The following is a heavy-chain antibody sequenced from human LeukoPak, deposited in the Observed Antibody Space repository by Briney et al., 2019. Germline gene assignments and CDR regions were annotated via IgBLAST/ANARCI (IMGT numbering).Heavy chain of an antibody. Sequence: SETLSLTCTASGGSISSYYWSWIRQPPGKGLEWIGYIYYSGSTNYNPSLKSRVTISVDTSKNQFSLKLSSVAAADTAVYYCARLSAAAGTANIDYWGQGTLVTVSS. V-gene: IGHV4-59*08. J-gene: IGHJ4*02. D-gene: IGHD6-13*01. CDR3: ARLSAAAGTANIDY. CDR1: GGSISSYY. CDR2: IYYSGST.